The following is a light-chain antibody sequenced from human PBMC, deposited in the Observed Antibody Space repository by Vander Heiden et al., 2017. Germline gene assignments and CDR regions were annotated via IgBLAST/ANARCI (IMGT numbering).Light chain of an antibody. CDR1: SSDVGGYNY. J-gene: IGLJ2*01. Sequence: SALTQPRPVSGSPGQSVTISCTGTSSDVGGYNYVSWYQQHPGKAPKLMIYDVSKRPSGVPDRFSGSKSGNTASLTISGLQAEDEADYYCCSYAGSYTLVFGGGTMLTVL. CDR2: DVS. V-gene: IGLV2-11*01. CDR3: CSYAGSYTLV.